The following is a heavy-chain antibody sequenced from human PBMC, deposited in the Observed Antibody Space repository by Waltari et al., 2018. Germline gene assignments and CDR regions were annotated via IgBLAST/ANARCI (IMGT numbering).Heavy chain of an antibody. V-gene: IGHV4-4*07. CDR2: VHAIDPT. J-gene: IGHJ6*02. CDR3: ARGVHFGGTFRGGADV. D-gene: IGHD1-26*01. Sequence: QVQLQESGPGLVKPSETLSLTCAVSGDSVSTNYWNWFRQPAGKGLEWIGRVHAIDPTFHNPSIESRLNVSLETSKNQISLRLSSVTAADTAVYYCARGVHFGGTFRGGADVWGQGTTVTVSS. CDR1: GDSVSTNY.